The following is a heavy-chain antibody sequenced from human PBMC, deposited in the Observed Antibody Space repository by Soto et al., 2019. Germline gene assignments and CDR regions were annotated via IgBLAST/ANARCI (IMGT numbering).Heavy chain of an antibody. CDR3: AAFLDPNYPDFDY. Sequence: EVQLVESGGGLVKPGGSLRLSCAASGFTFSSYLMGWVRQAPGKGLEWVSSISSSSSYIYYADSVKGRFTISRDNAKNSVHLQMNSLRAEDTAVYYCAAFLDPNYPDFDYWGQGTLVTVSS. CDR2: ISSSSSYI. CDR1: GFTFSSYL. V-gene: IGHV3-21*01. D-gene: IGHD3-10*01. J-gene: IGHJ4*02.